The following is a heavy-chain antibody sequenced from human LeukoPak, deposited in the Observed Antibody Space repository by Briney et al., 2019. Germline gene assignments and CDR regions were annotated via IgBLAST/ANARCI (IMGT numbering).Heavy chain of an antibody. CDR1: GYTFTSYY. J-gene: IGHJ4*02. Sequence: ASVKVSCTASGYTFTSYYMHWVRQAPGQGLEWMGIINPSGGSTSYAQKFQGRVTMTRDTSTSTVYMELYSLRSEDTAVYYCARVGGAYTFYFDYWGQGTLVTVSS. CDR3: ARVGGAYTFYFDY. D-gene: IGHD3-10*01. V-gene: IGHV1-46*01. CDR2: INPSGGST.